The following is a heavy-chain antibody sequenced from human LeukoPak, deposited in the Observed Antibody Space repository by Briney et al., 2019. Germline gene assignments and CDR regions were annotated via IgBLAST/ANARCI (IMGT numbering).Heavy chain of an antibody. CDR3: AREQYCSSTSCPFGY. CDR1: GCSISSGYY. CDR2: IYHSGST. V-gene: IGHV4-38-2*02. Sequence: SETLSLTCAVSGCSISSGYYWGWIRQPPGKGLEWIGSIYHSGSTYYNPSLKSRVTISVDTSKNQFSLKLSSVTAADTAVYYCAREQYCSSTSCPFGYWGQGTLVTVSS. J-gene: IGHJ4*02. D-gene: IGHD2-2*01.